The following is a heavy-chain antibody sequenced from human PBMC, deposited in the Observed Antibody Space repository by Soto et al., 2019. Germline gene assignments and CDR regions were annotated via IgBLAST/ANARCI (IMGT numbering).Heavy chain of an antibody. CDR3: ANGLSQPPGGWFDP. D-gene: IGHD3-16*01. CDR2: ISGSGGST. V-gene: IGHV3-23*01. CDR1: GFTISSYA. Sequence: EVQLLESGGGLVQPGGSLRLSCAVSGFTISSYAMSWVRQAPGKGLEWVSVISGSGGSTYYVDSGRGRFATSRDNSKNTLYLQMNSLRADDTAVYYCANGLSQPPGGWFDPWGRGTLVTVSS. J-gene: IGHJ5*02.